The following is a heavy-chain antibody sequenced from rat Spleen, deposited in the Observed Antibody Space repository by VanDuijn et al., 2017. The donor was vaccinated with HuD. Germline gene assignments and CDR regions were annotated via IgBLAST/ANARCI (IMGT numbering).Heavy chain of an antibody. J-gene: IGHJ2*01. CDR1: GFTFSNYW. D-gene: IGHD1-9*01. CDR3: ARRHYGYTDYFDY. CDR2: ISYDGSRT. V-gene: IGHV5-29*01. Sequence: EVQLVESGGGLVQPGRSMKLSCAASGFTFSNYWMTWIRQAPGKGLEWVASISYDGSRTYYRDSVKGRFTISRDNAKSTLSLQMDSLRSEDTATYYCARRHYGYTDYFDYWGQGVMVTVSS.